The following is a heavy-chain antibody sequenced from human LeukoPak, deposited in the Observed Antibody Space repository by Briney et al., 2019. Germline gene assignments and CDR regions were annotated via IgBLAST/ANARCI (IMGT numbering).Heavy chain of an antibody. Sequence: GGSLRLSCAASGFMFDECGMSWVRQAPGKGLECVSGINWSGGRTGYRDSLKGRFTISRDNAKNTLYLQMKSLRAEDTALYYCARDLTGTDNWGQGTLVTVSS. CDR1: GFMFDECG. V-gene: IGHV3-20*04. J-gene: IGHJ4*02. CDR2: INWSGGRT. CDR3: ARDLTGTDN. D-gene: IGHD1-14*01.